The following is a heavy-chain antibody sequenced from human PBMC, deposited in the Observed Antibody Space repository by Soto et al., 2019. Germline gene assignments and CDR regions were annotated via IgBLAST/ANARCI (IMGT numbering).Heavy chain of an antibody. CDR3: ATLEATTLRFES. Sequence: QVQLVQSGAEVKKPGSSVTVSCKASGGSFSEVAISWVRQAPGQGLEWMGRIIPVVGTTDYTQKFQGILTILADESTNSAYIEMSILRCEDTAVYYCATLEATTLRFESCGHGTLVIVFS. V-gene: IGHV1-69*01. J-gene: IGHJ4*01. D-gene: IGHD1-26*01. CDR1: GGSFSEVA. CDR2: IIPVVGTT.